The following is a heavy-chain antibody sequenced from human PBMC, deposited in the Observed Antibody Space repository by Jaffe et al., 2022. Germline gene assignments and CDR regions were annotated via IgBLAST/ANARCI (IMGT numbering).Heavy chain of an antibody. D-gene: IGHD1-26*01. CDR1: GGTFSSYA. V-gene: IGHV1-69*01. J-gene: IGHJ6*03. Sequence: QVQLVQSGAEVKKPGSSVKVSCKASGGTFSSYAISWVRQAPGQGLEWMGGIIPIFGTANYAQKFQGRVTITADESTSTAYMELSSLRSEDTAVYYCARDRADGAARYLYYYYYYMDVWGKGTTVTVSS. CDR3: ARDRADGAARYLYYYYYYMDV. CDR2: IIPIFGTA.